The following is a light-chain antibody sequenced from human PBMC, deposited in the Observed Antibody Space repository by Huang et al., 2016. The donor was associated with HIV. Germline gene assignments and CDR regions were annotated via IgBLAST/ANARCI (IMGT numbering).Light chain of an antibody. V-gene: IGKV4-1*01. Sequence: DIVMTQSPDSLAVPLGERATISCVSSQSVLYSPNKKHLPMNCLAWYQKKPGQPPKLLIYWASSRASGVPDRFSGSGSGTDFTLTISSLQAEDVAVYYCQQHYSTPWTFGQGTKVEIK. CDR2: WAS. CDR3: QQHYSTPWT. CDR1: QSVLYSPNKKHLPMNC. J-gene: IGKJ1*01.